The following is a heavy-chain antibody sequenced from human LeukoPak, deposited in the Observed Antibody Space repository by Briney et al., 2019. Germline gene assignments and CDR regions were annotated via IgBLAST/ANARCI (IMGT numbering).Heavy chain of an antibody. V-gene: IGHV4-38-2*02. Sequence: PSETLSLTCTVSSYSISSGNYWGWIRQPPGEGLEWIASIYHSGTAYYNPSLKSRVTISLDTSKNQFSLRLTSVTAADTAVYFCARDFRFESDAFDIWGQGTMVTVSS. CDR3: ARDFRFESDAFDI. CDR1: SYSISSGNY. CDR2: IYHSGTA. J-gene: IGHJ3*02.